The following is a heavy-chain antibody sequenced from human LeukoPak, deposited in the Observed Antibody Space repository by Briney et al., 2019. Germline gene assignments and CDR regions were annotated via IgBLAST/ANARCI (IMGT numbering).Heavy chain of an antibody. Sequence: GASVKVSCKASGYTFTSYYMHWVRQAPGQGLEWMGIINPSGGSTSYAQKFQGRVTMTRDTSTSTVYMELSSLRSEDTAVYYCARDEIGAGGYSYGPESEKNYGMDVWGQGTTVTVSS. CDR1: GYTFTSYY. J-gene: IGHJ6*02. CDR3: ARDEIGAGGYSYGPESEKNYGMDV. V-gene: IGHV1-46*01. D-gene: IGHD5-18*01. CDR2: INPSGGST.